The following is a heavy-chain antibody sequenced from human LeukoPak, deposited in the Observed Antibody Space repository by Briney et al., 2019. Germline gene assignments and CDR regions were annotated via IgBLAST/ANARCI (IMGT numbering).Heavy chain of an antibody. CDR2: ISYDGSNK. J-gene: IGHJ3*02. V-gene: IGHV3-30*03. CDR1: GFTFSSYG. Sequence: GGSLRLSCAASGFTFSSYGMHWVRQAPGKGLEWVAVISYDGSNKYYADSVKGRFTISRDNSKNTLYLQMNSLRAEDTAVYYCARGTRYCSGGSCYRDAFDIWGQGTMVTVSS. D-gene: IGHD2-15*01. CDR3: ARGTRYCSGGSCYRDAFDI.